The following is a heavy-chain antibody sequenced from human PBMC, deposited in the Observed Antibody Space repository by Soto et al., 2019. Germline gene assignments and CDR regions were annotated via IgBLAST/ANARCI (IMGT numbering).Heavy chain of an antibody. D-gene: IGHD5-12*01. CDR1: GGSISSGGYY. J-gene: IGHJ4*02. CDR3: ASLATSDIVAKLDY. Sequence: SDTLSLTCTVSGGSISSGGYYWSWIRQHPGKGLEWIGYIYYSGSTYYNPSLKSRVTISVDTSKNQFSLKLSSVTAADTAVYYCASLATSDIVAKLDYSGQGTLVTVSS. V-gene: IGHV4-31*02. CDR2: IYYSGST.